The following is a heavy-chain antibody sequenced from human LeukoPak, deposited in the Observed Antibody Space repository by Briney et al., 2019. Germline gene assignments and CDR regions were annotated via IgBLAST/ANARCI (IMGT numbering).Heavy chain of an antibody. Sequence: SETLSLTCTVSGGSINSNNYYWGWIRQPPGKGLEWIGSFYYSGSTHYNTSLKSRVTISVDTSKNQFSLKLISVTAADTAVYYCTRRFGSGTSYKEGFDYWGQGTLVTVSS. J-gene: IGHJ4*02. CDR1: GGSINSNNYY. D-gene: IGHD3-10*01. CDR3: TRRFGSGTSYKEGFDY. V-gene: IGHV4-39*01. CDR2: FYYSGST.